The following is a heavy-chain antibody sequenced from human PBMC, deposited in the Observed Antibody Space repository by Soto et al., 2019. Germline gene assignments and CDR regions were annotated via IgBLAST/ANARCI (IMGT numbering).Heavy chain of an antibody. V-gene: IGHV4-31*03. Sequence: QVQLQESGPGLVKPSQTLSLTCTVSGGSINSGGYYWSWIRQHPGKGLEWIGYIYYSGNTYYNPSLKSRVTISVDTSKNQFSLKLSSVTAADTAFYYCATMVAAGYFDYWGQVTLVTVSS. CDR2: IYYSGNT. CDR3: ATMVAAGYFDY. J-gene: IGHJ4*02. CDR1: GGSINSGGYY. D-gene: IGHD2-8*01.